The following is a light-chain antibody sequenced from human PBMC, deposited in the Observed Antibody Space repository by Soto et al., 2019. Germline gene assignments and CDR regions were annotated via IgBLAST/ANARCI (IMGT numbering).Light chain of an antibody. CDR3: QHYGSTPKT. CDR2: GTS. Sequence: EIVLTQSPGTLSLSPGERATLSCRASQSISSSYLAWYQQKPGQAPRLLIYGTSLRAAGIPDRFSGSGSGTEFTLTISRLEPEDFAVYYCQHYGSTPKTFGQGTKVEIK. CDR1: QSISSSY. V-gene: IGKV3-20*01. J-gene: IGKJ1*01.